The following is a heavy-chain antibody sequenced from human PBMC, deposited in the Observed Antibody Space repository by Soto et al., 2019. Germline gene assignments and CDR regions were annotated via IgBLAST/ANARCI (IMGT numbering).Heavy chain of an antibody. CDR3: ARVAVAGRGGMGYYYYYGMDV. Sequence: SETLSLTCTVSGGSISSYYWSWIRQPPGKGLEWIGYIYYSGSTNYNPSLKSRVTISVDTSKNQFSLKLSSVTAADTAVYYCARVAVAGRGGMGYYYYYGMDVCGQGTTVTVSS. CDR2: IYYSGST. D-gene: IGHD6-19*01. CDR1: GGSISSYY. V-gene: IGHV4-59*01. J-gene: IGHJ6*02.